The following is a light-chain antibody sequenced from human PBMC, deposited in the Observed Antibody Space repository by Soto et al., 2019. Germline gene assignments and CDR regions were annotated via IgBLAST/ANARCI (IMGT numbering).Light chain of an antibody. CDR1: QSISSW. J-gene: IGKJ1*01. CDR3: KHYNSYSEA. V-gene: IGKV1-5*01. Sequence: GDRVTITCRASQSISSWSAWYQQKPGKAPQLLIYDASSLDSGVPSRFSGSGSGTEFTLTISSLQPDDFATYYCKHYNSYSEAFGQGTKVDIK. CDR2: DAS.